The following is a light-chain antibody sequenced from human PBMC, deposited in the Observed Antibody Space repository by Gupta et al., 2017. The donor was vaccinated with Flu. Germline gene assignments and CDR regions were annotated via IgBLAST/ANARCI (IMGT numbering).Light chain of an antibody. J-gene: IGKJ3*01. V-gene: IGKV3-11*01. CDR1: QSVSSY. CDR3: QQRSNWPRVSVT. CDR2: DAS. Sequence: EIVLTQSPATLSLSPGERATLSCRASQSVSSYLAWYQQKPGQAPRLLIYDASNRATGIPARFSGSGSGTDFTLTISSLEPEDFAVYYCQQRSNWPRVSVTFGPGTKVDIK.